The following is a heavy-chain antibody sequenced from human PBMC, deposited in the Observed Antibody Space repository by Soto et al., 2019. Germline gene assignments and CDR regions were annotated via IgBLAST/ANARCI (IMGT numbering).Heavy chain of an antibody. Sequence: PSETLSLTCAVYGGSFSGYYWSWIRQPPGKGLEWIGEINHSGSTNYNPSLKSRVTISVDTSKNQFSLKLSSVTAAVTAVYYCGRGRGGYVNGTFDYWGQGTLVTVSS. D-gene: IGHD5-12*01. CDR2: INHSGST. J-gene: IGHJ4*02. CDR3: GRGRGGYVNGTFDY. CDR1: GGSFSGYY. V-gene: IGHV4-34*01.